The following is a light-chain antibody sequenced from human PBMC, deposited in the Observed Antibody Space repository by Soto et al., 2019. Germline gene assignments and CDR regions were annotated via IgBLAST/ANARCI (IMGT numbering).Light chain of an antibody. CDR2: EVT. Sequence: QSALTQPASVSGSPGQSITISCSGTSSDVGGYNYVSWYQQHPGEAPKLMIYEVTNRPSGVSNRFSGSKSGNTASLTISGLQAEDEAYYYCSSYTSSTTEVFGGGTKLTVL. CDR1: SSDVGGYNY. J-gene: IGLJ2*01. V-gene: IGLV2-14*01. CDR3: SSYTSSTTEV.